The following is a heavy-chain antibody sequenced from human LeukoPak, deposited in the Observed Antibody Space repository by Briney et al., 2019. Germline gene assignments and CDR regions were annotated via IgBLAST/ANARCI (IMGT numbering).Heavy chain of an antibody. J-gene: IGHJ6*03. CDR1: GFSFRNYG. Sequence: GGSLRLSCAASGFSFRNYGMHWVRQATGKGLEWVSFIWSDGNNRFYADSVKGRLTISRDNSKNMPFLQMDTLRAEDTALYYCAKDPGASVSGFHMDVWGKGTTVIVSS. D-gene: IGHD2-8*02. CDR2: IWSDGNNR. V-gene: IGHV3-30*02. CDR3: AKDPGASVSGFHMDV.